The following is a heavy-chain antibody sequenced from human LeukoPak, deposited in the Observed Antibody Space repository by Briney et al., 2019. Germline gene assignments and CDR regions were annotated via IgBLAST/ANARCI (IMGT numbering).Heavy chain of an antibody. J-gene: IGHJ4*02. CDR3: AGNVDTAMVTFDS. V-gene: IGHV4-38-2*01. D-gene: IGHD5-18*01. CDR1: AYSISSAYY. CDR2: IYHRGST. Sequence: PSETLSLTCAVSAYSISSAYYWGWIRPPPGKGMEWIGSIYHRGSTDYNPSVKRRVTISVDTSKTQFSLKVTSVTAADTAVYYCAGNVDTAMVTFDSWGQGTLVTVSS.